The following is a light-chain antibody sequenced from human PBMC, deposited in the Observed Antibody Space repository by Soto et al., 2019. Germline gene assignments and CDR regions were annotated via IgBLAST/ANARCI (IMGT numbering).Light chain of an antibody. V-gene: IGKV1-5*01. J-gene: IGKJ5*01. CDR3: QQYNSYGT. Sequence: IQMTQSPSTLSASVGVRVTITCRASQSISSWLAWYQQKPGKAPKLLIYDASSLESGVPSRFSGSGSGTEFTLTINSLQPDDFATYYCQQYNSYGTFGQGTRLEIK. CDR2: DAS. CDR1: QSISSW.